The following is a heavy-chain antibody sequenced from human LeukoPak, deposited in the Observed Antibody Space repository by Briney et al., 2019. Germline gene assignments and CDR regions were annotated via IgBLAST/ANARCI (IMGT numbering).Heavy chain of an antibody. CDR3: ARVTRFLEWHGPLDY. CDR2: ISYDGSNE. V-gene: IGHV3-30-3*01. Sequence: AGGSLRLSCAASGFTFSSYAIHWVRQAPGKGLEWVAVISYDGSNEHYADSVKGRFTISRDNSKNTLYLQMDSLRAEDTAVYYCARVTRFLEWHGPLDYWGQGTLVTVSS. D-gene: IGHD3-3*01. J-gene: IGHJ4*02. CDR1: GFTFSSYA.